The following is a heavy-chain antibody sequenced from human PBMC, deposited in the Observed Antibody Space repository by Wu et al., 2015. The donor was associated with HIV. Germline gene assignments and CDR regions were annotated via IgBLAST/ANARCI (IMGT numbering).Heavy chain of an antibody. D-gene: IGHD2-2*01. J-gene: IGHJ6*03. V-gene: IGHV1-69*12. CDR2: IIPIFGTA. Sequence: QVQLVQSGAEVKKPGSSMKVSCKASGGTFNSYVISWVRQAPGQGLEWMGGIIPIFGTANFAQKFQGRLTIAADESTSTVYMELSSLRSEDTAVYYCALRGGXGVVVPGATYYYYYMDVWGKGTTVT. CDR1: GGTFNSYV. CDR3: ALRGGXGVVVPGATYYYYYMDV.